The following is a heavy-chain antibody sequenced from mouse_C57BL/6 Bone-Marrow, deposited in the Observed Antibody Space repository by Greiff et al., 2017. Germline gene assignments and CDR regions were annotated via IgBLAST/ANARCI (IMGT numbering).Heavy chain of an antibody. CDR2: IDPSDSYT. CDR1: GYTFTSYW. J-gene: IGHJ4*01. V-gene: IGHV1-59*01. Sequence: VQLQQPGAELVRPGTSVKLSCKASGYTFTSYWMHWVKQRPGQGLEWIGVIDPSDSYTNYNQKFKGKATLTVDTSSSTAYMQLSSLTSEDSAVYYCARGGLYSNYLYYAMDYWGQGTSVTVSS. D-gene: IGHD2-5*01. CDR3: ARGGLYSNYLYYAMDY.